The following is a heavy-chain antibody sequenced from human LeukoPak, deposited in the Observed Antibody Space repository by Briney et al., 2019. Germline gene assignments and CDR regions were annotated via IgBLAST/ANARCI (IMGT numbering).Heavy chain of an antibody. CDR1: GYTFTDYF. D-gene: IGHD2-2*01. V-gene: IGHV1-2*02. CDR3: AREPYQKYYAA. CDR2: INANNGYT. J-gene: IGHJ5*02. Sequence: ASVKVSCKSSGYTFTDYFIHWVRQAPGQGLEWMGYINANNGYTRSPQKFQDRVSMSRDTSISTAYMELSRLTSDDTAVYYCAREPYQKYYAAWGQGTLVTVSS.